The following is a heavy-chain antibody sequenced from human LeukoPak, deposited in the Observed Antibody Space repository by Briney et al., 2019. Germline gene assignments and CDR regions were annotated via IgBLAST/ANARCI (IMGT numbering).Heavy chain of an antibody. V-gene: IGHV3-9*01. CDR2: ISWNSGSI. Sequence: PGGSLRLSCAASGFTFDDYAMHWVRQAPGKGLEWVSGISWNSGSIGYADSVKGRFTISRDNAKNSLYLQMNSLRAEDTALYYCAKGPAAMFYYGMDVWGQGTTVTVSS. J-gene: IGHJ6*02. CDR3: AKGPAAMFYYGMDV. D-gene: IGHD2-2*01. CDR1: GFTFDDYA.